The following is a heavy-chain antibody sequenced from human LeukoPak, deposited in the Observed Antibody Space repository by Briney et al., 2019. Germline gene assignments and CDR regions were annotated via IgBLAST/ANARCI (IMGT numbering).Heavy chain of an antibody. D-gene: IGHD3-22*01. V-gene: IGHV3-30*18. CDR2: ISYDGSNK. CDR3: AKGPYYYDSRMYYFDY. CDR1: GFTLSSYG. Sequence: QPRRSLRLSCAPSGFTLSSYGMHWVRQAPGKGLEWVAVISYDGSNKYYADSVKGRFTISRVNSKNTLYLQMNSLRAADTAVYYCAKGPYYYDSRMYYFDYWGQGTLVTVSS. J-gene: IGHJ4*02.